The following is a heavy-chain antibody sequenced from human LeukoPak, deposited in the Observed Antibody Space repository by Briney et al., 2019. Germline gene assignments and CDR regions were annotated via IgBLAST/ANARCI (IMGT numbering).Heavy chain of an antibody. CDR3: ARRRDFIDY. D-gene: IGHD3/OR15-3a*01. Sequence: PGGSLRLSCAASGFTLSDYYMSWFRLAPGKGLEWVSYSSSSGSTIYYADSVKGRFAISRDNAKNSLYLQMNSLRAGDTAVYYCARRRDFIDYWGQGTLVTVSS. J-gene: IGHJ4*02. CDR2: SSSSGSTI. V-gene: IGHV3-11*01. CDR1: GFTLSDYY.